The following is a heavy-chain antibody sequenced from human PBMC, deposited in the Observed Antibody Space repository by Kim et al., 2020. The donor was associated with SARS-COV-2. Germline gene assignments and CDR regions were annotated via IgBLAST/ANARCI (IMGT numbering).Heavy chain of an antibody. D-gene: IGHD6-19*01. CDR2: INPSGGST. CDR1: GYTFTSYY. V-gene: IGHV1-46*01. J-gene: IGHJ5*02. Sequence: ASVKVSCKASGYTFTSYYMHWVRQAPGQGLEWMGIINPSGGSTSYAQKFQGRVTMTRDTSTSTVYMELSSLRSEDTAVYYCAGVHAVAGYPIAWGQGTLVADSS. CDR3: AGVHAVAGYPIA.